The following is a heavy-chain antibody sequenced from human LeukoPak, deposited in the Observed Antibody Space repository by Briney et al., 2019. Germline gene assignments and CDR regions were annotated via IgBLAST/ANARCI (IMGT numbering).Heavy chain of an antibody. D-gene: IGHD3-22*01. J-gene: IGHJ3*01. V-gene: IGHV1-69*05. CDR1: GGTFSSYA. Sequence: ASVRVSCKASGGTFSSYAISWVRQAPGQGLEWMGRIIPIFGTANYAQKFQGRVTITTDESTSTACMELSSLRSEDTAVYYCARDSRGLYYYDSSGYWSLWGQGTMVTVSS. CDR3: ARDSRGLYYYDSSGYWSL. CDR2: IIPIFGTA.